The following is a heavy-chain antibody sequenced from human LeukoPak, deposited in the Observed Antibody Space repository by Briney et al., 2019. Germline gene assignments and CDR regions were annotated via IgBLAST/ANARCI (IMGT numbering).Heavy chain of an antibody. V-gene: IGHV3-7*01. J-gene: IGHJ4*02. Sequence: GGSLRLSCAASGFTFSNYWMSWVRQAPGKGLEWVANIKDDGSESYYVDSVEGRFTISRDNAKNSLYLQMTSLRDEDTAAYYCARTIRGYWGQGTLVTVSS. CDR2: IKDDGSES. D-gene: IGHD4/OR15-4a*01. CDR3: ARTIRGY. CDR1: GFTFSNYW.